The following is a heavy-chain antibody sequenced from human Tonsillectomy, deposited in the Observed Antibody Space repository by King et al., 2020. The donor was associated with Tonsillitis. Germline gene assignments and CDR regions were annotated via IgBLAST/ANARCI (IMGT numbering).Heavy chain of an antibody. J-gene: IGHJ4*02. D-gene: IGHD3-22*01. CDR1: GFTFSSYS. CDR2: ISSSTRYI. V-gene: IGHV3-21*01. CDR3: ARDLRGYYDSTAYYYFDY. Sequence: VQLVESGGGLVKPGGSLRLSCAASGFTFSSYSMNWVRQAPGKGLEWVSSISSSTRYIYYAYSLKGRCTISRDNSKNLLYLQMYSLRAEDTAVYYCARDLRGYYDSTAYYYFDYWGQGTLVTVSS.